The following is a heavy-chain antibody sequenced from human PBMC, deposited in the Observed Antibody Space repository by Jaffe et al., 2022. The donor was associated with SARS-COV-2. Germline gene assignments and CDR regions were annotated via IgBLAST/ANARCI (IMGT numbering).Heavy chain of an antibody. CDR3: AHRRSLYSGSYGGFDY. J-gene: IGHJ4*02. CDR2: IYWDDDK. CDR1: GFSLSTSGVG. D-gene: IGHD1-26*01. V-gene: IGHV2-5*02. Sequence: QITLKESGPTLVKPTQTLTLTCTFSGFSLSTSGVGVGWIRQPPGKALEWLALIYWDDDKRYSPSLKSRLTITKDTSKNQVVLTMTNMDPVDTATYYCAHRRSLYSGSYGGFDYWGQGTLVTVSS.